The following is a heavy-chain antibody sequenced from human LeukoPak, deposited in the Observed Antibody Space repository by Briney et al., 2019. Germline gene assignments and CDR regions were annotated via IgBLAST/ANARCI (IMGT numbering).Heavy chain of an antibody. Sequence: SETLSLTCTVSGGSISSGSYYWSWIRQPAGKGLEWIGRIYTSGSTNYNPSLKSRVTISVDTSKNRFSLKLSSVTAADTAVFYCATEELAGTTSLDYWGQGTLVTVSS. D-gene: IGHD2-2*01. V-gene: IGHV4-61*02. J-gene: IGHJ4*02. CDR3: ATEELAGTTSLDY. CDR2: IYTSGST. CDR1: GGSISSGSYY.